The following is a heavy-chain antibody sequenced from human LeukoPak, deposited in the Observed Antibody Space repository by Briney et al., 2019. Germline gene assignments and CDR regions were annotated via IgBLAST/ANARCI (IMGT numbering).Heavy chain of an antibody. CDR2: IYSGGST. CDR3: ARLRRYGANWAFDY. Sequence: HPGGSLRLSCAASGFTVNSNYMSWLRPAPGKGLEGGSVIYSGGSTSYADSVKDRFTISTNNYTNTLYLQMNSPRAEDTAVYYCARLRRYGANWAFDYWGQGTMVTVSS. V-gene: IGHV3-66*04. CDR1: GFTVNSNY. D-gene: IGHD4-23*01. J-gene: IGHJ4*02.